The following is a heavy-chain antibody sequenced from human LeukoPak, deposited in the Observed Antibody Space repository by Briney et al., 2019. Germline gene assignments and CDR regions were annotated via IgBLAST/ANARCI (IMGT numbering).Heavy chain of an antibody. CDR3: AKDGTGLVVPAAIGNYYMDV. J-gene: IGHJ6*03. V-gene: IGHV3-30-3*01. CDR1: GFTFSSYA. Sequence: PGGSLRLSCAASGFTFSSYAMHWVRQAPGKGLEWVAVISYDGSNKYYADSVKGRFTISRDNSKNTLYLQMNSLRAEDTAVYYCAKDGTGLVVPAAIGNYYMDVWGKGTTVTVSS. D-gene: IGHD2-2*01. CDR2: ISYDGSNK.